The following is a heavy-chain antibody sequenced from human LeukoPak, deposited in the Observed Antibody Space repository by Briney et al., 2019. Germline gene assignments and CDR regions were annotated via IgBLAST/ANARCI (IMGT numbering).Heavy chain of an antibody. CDR1: GCTVSSYA. Sequence: ECSLRLSSAATGCTVSSYAMSWVRQAPGKGLDWVSAISGSGGSTYYADSVKGRFTISRDNSKNTLYLQMNSLRAEDTAVYYCAKSLLAAAGKRDYWGQGTLVTVSS. D-gene: IGHD6-13*01. J-gene: IGHJ4*02. V-gene: IGHV3-23*01. CDR2: ISGSGGST. CDR3: AKSLLAAAGKRDY.